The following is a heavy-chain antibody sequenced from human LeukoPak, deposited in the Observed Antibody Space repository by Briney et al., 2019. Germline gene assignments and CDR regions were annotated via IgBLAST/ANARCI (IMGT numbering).Heavy chain of an antibody. J-gene: IGHJ3*02. Sequence: ASVKVSCKASGYTFTGYYMHWVRQAPGQGLEWMGWINPNSGGTNYAQKFQGWVTMTRDTSISTAYMELSRLRSDDTAVYYCARGRDYYDSSGYLRRGFFDIWGQGTMVTVSS. D-gene: IGHD3-22*01. CDR3: ARGRDYYDSSGYLRRGFFDI. V-gene: IGHV1-2*04. CDR2: INPNSGGT. CDR1: GYTFTGYY.